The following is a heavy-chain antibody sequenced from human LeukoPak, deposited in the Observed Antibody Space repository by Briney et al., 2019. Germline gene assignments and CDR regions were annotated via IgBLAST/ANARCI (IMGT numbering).Heavy chain of an antibody. J-gene: IGHJ6*03. CDR2: IYTSGST. CDR3: ARAGNGYYFYYYCMDV. Sequence: SETLSLTCTVSGGSISSGSYYWSWIRQPAGKGLEWIGRIYTSGSTNYNPSLKSRVTISVDTSKNQFSLKLSSVTAADTAVYYCARAGNGYYFYYYCMDVWGKGTTVTISS. D-gene: IGHD5-18*01. CDR1: GGSISSGSYY. V-gene: IGHV4-61*02.